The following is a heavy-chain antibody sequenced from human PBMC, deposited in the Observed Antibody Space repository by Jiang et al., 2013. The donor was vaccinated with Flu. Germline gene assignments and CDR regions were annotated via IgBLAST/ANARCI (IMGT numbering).Heavy chain of an antibody. CDR1: GASISSSGDY. V-gene: IGHV4-39*07. CDR3: ARGGPVDQYYYYYGMDV. Sequence: GSGLVKPSETLSLTCTVSGASISSSGDYWGWIRQPPGKGLEWIGSIYYSGSTYYNPSLKSRVTISVDTSKNQFSLKLSSVTAADTAVYFCARGGPVDQYYYYYGMDVWGQGTTVTVSS. J-gene: IGHJ6*02. CDR2: IYYSGST. D-gene: IGHD4-23*01.